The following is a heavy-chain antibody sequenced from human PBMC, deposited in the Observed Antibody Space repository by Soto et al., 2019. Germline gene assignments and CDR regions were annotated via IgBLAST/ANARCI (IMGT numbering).Heavy chain of an antibody. V-gene: IGHV1-69*08. J-gene: IGHJ4*02. CDR2: IIPILDTA. Sequence: QVQLVQSGAEVKEPGSSVKVSCKASGGTFSTSTFTWVRQAHGQGLEWMGRIIPILDTADYAQKFQASVTITADKSTSTVFMELSSLRSEDTGIYYCARDSTIGSEFSSYDAIDLWGQGTLVTVSP. D-gene: IGHD5-12*01. CDR3: ARDSTIGSEFSSYDAIDL. CDR1: GGTFSTST.